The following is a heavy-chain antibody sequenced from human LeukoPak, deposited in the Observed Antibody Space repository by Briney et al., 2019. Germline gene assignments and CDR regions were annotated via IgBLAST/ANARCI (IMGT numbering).Heavy chain of an antibody. Sequence: ETLSLTCTVSGGSISSYYWSWIRQPPGKGLEWIGYIYYSGSTNYNPSLKSRVTISVDTSKNQFSLKLSSVTAADTAVYYCAREGPTTGTTSLLFDYWGQGTLVTVSS. D-gene: IGHD1-1*01. CDR1: GGSISSYY. J-gene: IGHJ4*02. CDR3: AREGPTTGTTSLLFDY. V-gene: IGHV4-59*01. CDR2: IYYSGST.